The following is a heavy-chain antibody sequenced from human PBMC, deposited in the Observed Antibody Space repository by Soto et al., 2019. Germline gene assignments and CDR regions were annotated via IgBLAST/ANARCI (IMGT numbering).Heavy chain of an antibody. CDR2: ISAYNGNT. D-gene: IGHD2-2*01. J-gene: IGHJ5*02. V-gene: IGHV1-18*04. CDR3: ARDGYCSSTSCYRDGWFDP. CDR1: GYTFTSYG. Sequence: GASVKVSCKASGYTFTSYGISWVRQAPGQGLEWMGWISAYNGNTNYAQKPQGRVTMTTDTSTSTAYMELRSLRSDDTAVYYCARDGYCSSTSCYRDGWFDPWGQGTLVTVSS.